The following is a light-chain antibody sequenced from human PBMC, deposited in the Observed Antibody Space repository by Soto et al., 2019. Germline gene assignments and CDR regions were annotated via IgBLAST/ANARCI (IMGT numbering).Light chain of an antibody. CDR3: AAWDDSLNGLV. CDR2: TNS. J-gene: IGLJ1*01. CDR1: SSNIGSNT. Sequence: QSVLTQPPSASGTPGQRVTISCSGSSSNIGSNTVKWYQHLPGTAPKHLIYTNSQRPSGVPDRLSCSKSGTSASLAISGLQSEDEADYYCAAWDDSLNGLVFGTGTKLTVL. V-gene: IGLV1-44*01.